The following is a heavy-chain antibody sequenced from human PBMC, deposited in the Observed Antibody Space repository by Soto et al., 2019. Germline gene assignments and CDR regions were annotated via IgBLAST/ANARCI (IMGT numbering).Heavy chain of an antibody. CDR1: GFTLSTYA. J-gene: IGHJ4*02. V-gene: IGHV3-23*01. CDR2: ISGGGGNT. D-gene: IGHD1-26*01. Sequence: PGGSLRLSCAASGFTLSTYAMSWVRQAPGKGLEWVSSISGGGGNTDFADSVKGRFTISRDNSKNTLYLQMNSLRAEDTAIYYCAKDLRESGSYYFDYWGQGTLVTVSS. CDR3: AKDLRESGSYYFDY.